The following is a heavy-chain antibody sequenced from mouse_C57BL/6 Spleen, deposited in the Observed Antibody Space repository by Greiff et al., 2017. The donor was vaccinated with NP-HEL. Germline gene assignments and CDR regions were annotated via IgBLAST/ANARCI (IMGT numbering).Heavy chain of an antibody. CDR3: ARPNYGTRYLDY. V-gene: IGHV5-17*01. CDR2: ISSGSSTI. Sequence: EVNLVESGGGLVKPGGSLKLSCAASGFTFSDYGMHWVRQAPEKGLEWVAYISSGSSTIYYADTVKGRFTISRDNAKNTLFLQMTSLRSEDTAMYYCARPNYGTRYLDYWGQGTTLTVSS. CDR1: GFTFSDYG. J-gene: IGHJ2*01. D-gene: IGHD1-1*01.